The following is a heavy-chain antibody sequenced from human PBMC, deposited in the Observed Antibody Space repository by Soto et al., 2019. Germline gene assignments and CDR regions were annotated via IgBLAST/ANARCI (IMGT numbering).Heavy chain of an antibody. Sequence: GGSLRLSCAASGFPFSNAWMSWVRQAPGKGLEWVGRIKSKTDGGTTDYAAPVKGRFTISRDDSKNTLYLQMNSLKTEDTAVYYCTTDFDPGYCSSTSCFGDPNWFDPWGQGTQVTVSS. D-gene: IGHD2-2*01. J-gene: IGHJ5*02. CDR1: GFPFSNAW. CDR3: TTDFDPGYCSSTSCFGDPNWFDP. V-gene: IGHV3-15*01. CDR2: IKSKTDGGTT.